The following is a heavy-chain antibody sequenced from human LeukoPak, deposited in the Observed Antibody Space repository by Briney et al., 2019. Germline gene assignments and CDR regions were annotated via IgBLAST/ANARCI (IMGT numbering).Heavy chain of an antibody. D-gene: IGHD3-22*01. CDR3: ARAKGVSTGYRPTDY. J-gene: IGHJ4*02. CDR1: GFTFSSSG. V-gene: IGHV3-33*01. CDR2: IWYDGSNR. Sequence: GGSLRLSCAASGFTFSSSGMHWVRQAPGKGLGWVAVIWYDGSNRYYADPVKGRFTVSRDNSKNTLYLQMNSLRAEDTAVYYCARAKGVSTGYRPTDYWGQGTLATVSS.